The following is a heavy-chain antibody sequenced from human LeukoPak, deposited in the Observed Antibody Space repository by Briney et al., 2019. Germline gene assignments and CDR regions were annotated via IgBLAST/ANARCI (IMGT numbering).Heavy chain of an antibody. J-gene: IGHJ4*02. CDR1: GFTFSSYG. CDR3: AKDRYSGYAYFDY. D-gene: IGHD5-12*01. Sequence: GGSLRLSCAASGFTFSSYGMHWVRQAPGKGLEWVAFIRYDGSNKYYADSVKGRFTISRDNSKNTLYPQMNSLRAEDTAVYYCAKDRYSGYAYFDYWGQGTLVTVSS. CDR2: IRYDGSNK. V-gene: IGHV3-30*02.